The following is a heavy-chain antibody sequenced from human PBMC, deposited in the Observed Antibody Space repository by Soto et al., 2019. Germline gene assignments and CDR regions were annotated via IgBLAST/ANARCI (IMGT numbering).Heavy chain of an antibody. Sequence: EVQLLESGGGLVQPGGSLRLSCAASGFTFSSYAMSWVRQAPGKGLGWVSAISGSGGSTYYADPGKGRFTIPRDNSYNTLYLQMNRLRAEDTAVYYCAKEGSSRGGAFDIWGQGTMVTVSS. D-gene: IGHD6-13*01. CDR2: ISGSGGST. J-gene: IGHJ3*02. V-gene: IGHV3-23*01. CDR3: AKEGSSRGGAFDI. CDR1: GFTFSSYA.